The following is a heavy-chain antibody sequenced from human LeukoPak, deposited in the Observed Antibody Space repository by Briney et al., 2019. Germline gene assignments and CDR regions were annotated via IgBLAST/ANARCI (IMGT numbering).Heavy chain of an antibody. Sequence: ASVKVSCKVSGYTLTELSMHWVRQAPGKGLEWMGGFDPADGETIYAQKFQGRVTMTEDTSTDTAYMELSSLRSEDTAVYYCATDLSAAMRVGAFDIWGQGTMVTVSS. J-gene: IGHJ3*02. D-gene: IGHD2-2*01. V-gene: IGHV1-24*01. CDR3: ATDLSAAMRVGAFDI. CDR2: FDPADGET. CDR1: GYTLTELS.